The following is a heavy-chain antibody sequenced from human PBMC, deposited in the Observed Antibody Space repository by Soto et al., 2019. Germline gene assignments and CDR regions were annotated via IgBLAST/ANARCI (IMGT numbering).Heavy chain of an antibody. J-gene: IGHJ4*02. CDR3: ARVWGLDYIDS. D-gene: IGHD7-27*01. V-gene: IGHV4-59*01. CDR2: IYHSGST. CDR1: SASISSSY. Sequence: SETLSLTCTVSSASISSSYWSWIRRPPGKGLEWIGYIYHSGSTKYNPSLKSRVTISVDTSKNQFSVKLSSVTAADTAVYYCARVWGLDYIDSWGQGTRVTVSS.